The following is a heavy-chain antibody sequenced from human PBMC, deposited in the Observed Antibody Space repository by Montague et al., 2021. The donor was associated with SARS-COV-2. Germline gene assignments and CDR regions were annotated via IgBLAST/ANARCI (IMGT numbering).Heavy chain of an antibody. J-gene: IGHJ6*02. V-gene: IGHV3-13*01. CDR1: GFTFSSYD. Sequence: SLRLSCAASGFTFSSYDMHWVRQVTGEGLEWVSAINIVGDTYYSASVKGRFTISRESAKNSLYLQMNSLRAADTAVYYCLREPRYRGNDFYGMDVWGQGTTVTVSS. CDR2: INIVGDT. D-gene: IGHD5-12*01. CDR3: LREPRYRGNDFYGMDV.